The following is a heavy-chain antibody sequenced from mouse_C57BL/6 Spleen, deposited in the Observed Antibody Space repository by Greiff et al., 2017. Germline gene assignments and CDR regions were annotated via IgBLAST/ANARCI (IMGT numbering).Heavy chain of an antibody. V-gene: IGHV1-15*01. D-gene: IGHD1-1*01. Sequence: QVQLQQSGAELVRPGASVTLSCKASGYAFTDYEMQWVKQTPVHGLEWIGAINPESGGTAYNQKFKGKAILTADKSSSTAYMELRSLTSEDSAVYYCTRAGNYGSSPDWFAYWGQGTPLTVSA. CDR1: GYAFTDYE. CDR2: INPESGGT. J-gene: IGHJ3*01. CDR3: TRAGNYGSSPDWFAY.